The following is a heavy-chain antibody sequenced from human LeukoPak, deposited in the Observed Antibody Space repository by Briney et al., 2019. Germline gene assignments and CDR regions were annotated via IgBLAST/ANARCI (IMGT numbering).Heavy chain of an antibody. CDR3: ARDFSGYSSGWYPFDY. CDR2: ISSSSSYI. Sequence: GGSVRLSCAASGFTFSSYSMNWVRQAPGKGLEWVSSISSSSSYIYYADSVKGRFTISRDNAKNSLYLQMNSLRAEDTAVYYCARDFSGYSSGWYPFDYWGQGTLVTVSS. V-gene: IGHV3-21*01. J-gene: IGHJ4*02. CDR1: GFTFSSYS. D-gene: IGHD6-19*01.